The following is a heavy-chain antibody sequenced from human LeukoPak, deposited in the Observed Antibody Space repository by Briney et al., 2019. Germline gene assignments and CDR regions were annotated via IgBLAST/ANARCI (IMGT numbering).Heavy chain of an antibody. D-gene: IGHD6-13*01. Sequence: PGGSLRLSCAASGFTFDDYAMHWVRQAPGKCLEWVSGISWTSGSIGYADSVKGRFTISRDNAKNSLYLQMNSLRAEDTALYYCAKEGPRIAAAGRDYYGMDVWGQGTTVTVSS. CDR1: GFTFDDYA. CDR3: AKEGPRIAAAGRDYYGMDV. V-gene: IGHV3-9*01. CDR2: ISWTSGSI. J-gene: IGHJ6*02.